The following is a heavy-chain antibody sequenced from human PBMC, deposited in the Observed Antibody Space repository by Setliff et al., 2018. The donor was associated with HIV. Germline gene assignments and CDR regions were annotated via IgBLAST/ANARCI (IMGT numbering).Heavy chain of an antibody. Sequence: GASVKVSCKASGGTFSSYAISWVRQAPGQGLEWMGGIIPIFGTANYAQKFQGRVTITTDESTSTAYMELSSLRSEDTAVYYCARVMDAGATNRYYYYYGMDVWGQGTTVTVSS. J-gene: IGHJ6*02. CDR1: GGTFSSYA. CDR3: ARVMDAGATNRYYYYYGMDV. D-gene: IGHD1-26*01. CDR2: IIPIFGTA. V-gene: IGHV1-69*05.